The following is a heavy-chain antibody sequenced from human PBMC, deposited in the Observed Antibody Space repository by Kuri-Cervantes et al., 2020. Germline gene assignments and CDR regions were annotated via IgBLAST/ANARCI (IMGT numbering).Heavy chain of an antibody. CDR2: NNSGNGNT. D-gene: IGHD3-10*01. CDR3: AARFMGRGVINKNYFDY. V-gene: IGHV1-3*01. Sequence: AALQDTSKAASYTFTSYAKHWVRQAPGQRLEWMGWNNSGNGNTKYSQKFQGRVTITRDTSASTAYMELSSLRSEDTAVYYCAARFMGRGVINKNYFDYWGQGTLVTVSS. J-gene: IGHJ4*02. CDR1: SYTFTSYA.